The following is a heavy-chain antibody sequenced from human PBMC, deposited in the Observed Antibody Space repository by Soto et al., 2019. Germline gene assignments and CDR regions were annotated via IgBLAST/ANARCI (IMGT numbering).Heavy chain of an antibody. CDR2: INPSGGST. V-gene: IGHV1-46*01. CDR3: AIIVGPRGGGYYFDY. J-gene: IGHJ4*02. D-gene: IGHD1-26*01. Sequence: QVQLVQSGAEVKKPGASVKVSCKASGYTFTSYYMHWVRQAPGQGLEWMGIINPSGGSTSYAQKFQGRVTMTRDTSTSTVYMELSSLRSEDTAVYYCAIIVGPRGGGYYFDYWGQGTLVTVSS. CDR1: GYTFTSYY.